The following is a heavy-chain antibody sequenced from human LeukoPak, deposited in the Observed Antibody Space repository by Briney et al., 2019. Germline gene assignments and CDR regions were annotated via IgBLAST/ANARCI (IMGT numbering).Heavy chain of an antibody. V-gene: IGHV1-69*04. J-gene: IGHJ4*02. CDR3: ARDQAIAVAGGGGFDY. CDR2: IIPILGIA. Sequence: SVKVSCKASGGTFSSYTISWVRQAPGQGLEWMARIIPILGIANYAQKFQGRVTITADKSTSTAYMELSSLRSEDTAVYYCARDQAIAVAGGGGFDYWGQGTLVTVSS. D-gene: IGHD6-19*01. CDR1: GGTFSSYT.